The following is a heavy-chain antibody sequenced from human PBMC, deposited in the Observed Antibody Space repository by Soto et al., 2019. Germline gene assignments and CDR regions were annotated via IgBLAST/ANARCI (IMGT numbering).Heavy chain of an antibody. V-gene: IGHV3-30*18. CDR2: ISYDGSNK. D-gene: IGHD2-2*02. J-gene: IGHJ4*02. CDR3: ANDVVKADIGPQGGY. Sequence: PGGSLRLSCAASGFTFSSYGMHWVRQAPGKGLEWVAVISYDGSNKYYADSVKGRFTISRDNSKNTLYLQMNSLRAEDTAVYYCANDVVKADIGPQGGYWGQGTLVTVSS. CDR1: GFTFSSYG.